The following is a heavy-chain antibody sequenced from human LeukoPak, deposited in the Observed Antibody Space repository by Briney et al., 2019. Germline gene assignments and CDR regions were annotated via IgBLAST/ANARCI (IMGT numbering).Heavy chain of an antibody. V-gene: IGHV1-69*13. D-gene: IGHD6-13*01. CDR1: GGTFSSYA. CDR2: IIPIFGTA. Sequence: VASVKVSCKASGGTFSSYAISWVRQAPGQGLEWMGGIIPIFGTANYAQKFQGRVTITADESTSTAYMELSSLRFEDTAVYYCARVDSKRSWYAAWGQGTMVTVSS. J-gene: IGHJ3*01. CDR3: ARVDSKRSWYAA.